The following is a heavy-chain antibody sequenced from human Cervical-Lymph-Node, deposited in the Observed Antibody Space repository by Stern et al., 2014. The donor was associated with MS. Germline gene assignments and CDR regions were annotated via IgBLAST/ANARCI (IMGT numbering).Heavy chain of an antibody. V-gene: IGHV4-59*01. J-gene: IGHJ3*02. CDR2: IYYSGST. D-gene: IGHD3-10*01. CDR1: GGSISSYY. CDR3: ARGYYYGSGNAFDI. Sequence: QVQLQESGPGLVKPSETLSLTCTVSGGSISSYYWSWIRQPPGQGLEWIGYIYYSGSTNYNPSLKSRVTISVDTSKNQFSLKLSSVTAADTAVYYCARGYYYGSGNAFDIWGQGTMVTVSS.